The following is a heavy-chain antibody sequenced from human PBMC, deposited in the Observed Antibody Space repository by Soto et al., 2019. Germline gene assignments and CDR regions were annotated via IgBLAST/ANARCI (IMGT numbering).Heavy chain of an antibody. D-gene: IGHD1-1*01. CDR3: ARDAFPEPAFDY. CDR1: GGSISSGGYY. CDR2: IYYSGST. V-gene: IGHV4-31*03. J-gene: IGHJ4*02. Sequence: SETLSLTCTVSGGSISSGGYYWSWIRQHPGKGLEWIGYIYYSGSTYYNPSLKSRVTISVDTSKNQFSLKLSSVTAADTAVYYCARDAFPEPAFDYWGQGTLVTVSS.